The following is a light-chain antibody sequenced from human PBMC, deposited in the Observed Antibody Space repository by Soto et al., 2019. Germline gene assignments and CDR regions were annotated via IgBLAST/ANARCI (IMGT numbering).Light chain of an antibody. CDR2: DAS. Sequence: QMTQSPSTLSASVGDSVSITCRASQSIGSWLAWYQQKPGKAPKLLIYDASSLESGVPSRFSGSGSGTEFTLTISSLQPDDFASYTCQQYNSYPGAFGQGTKVDIK. V-gene: IGKV1-5*01. CDR1: QSIGSW. CDR3: QQYNSYPGA. J-gene: IGKJ1*01.